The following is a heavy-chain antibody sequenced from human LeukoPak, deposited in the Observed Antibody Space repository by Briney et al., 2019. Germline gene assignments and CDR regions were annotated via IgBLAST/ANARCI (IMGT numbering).Heavy chain of an antibody. V-gene: IGHV5-10-1*01. CDR2: IDPSDSYT. Sequence: GESLKISCKGSGYSFTSYWISWVRQMPGKGLEWMGRIDPSDSYTNYSPSFQGHVTISAAKSISTAYLQWSSLKASDTAMYYCARSKLELRHYYYYGMDVWGQGTTVTVSS. J-gene: IGHJ6*02. CDR3: ARSKLELRHYYYYGMDV. D-gene: IGHD1-7*01. CDR1: GYSFTSYW.